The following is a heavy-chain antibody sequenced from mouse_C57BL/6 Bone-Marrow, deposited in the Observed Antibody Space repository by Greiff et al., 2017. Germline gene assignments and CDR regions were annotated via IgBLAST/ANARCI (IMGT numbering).Heavy chain of an antibody. Sequence: EVKLQQSGAELVRPGASVKLSCTASGFNIKDYYMHWVKQRPEQGLEWIGRIDPEDGDNEYAPKFQGKATMTADTSSNTAYLQLSSLTSEDTAVYYWTTFGMPDGNLRDDWGQGTTLTVSS. CDR2: IDPEDGDN. J-gene: IGHJ2*01. CDR3: TTFGMPDGNLRDD. D-gene: IGHD2-1*01. V-gene: IGHV14-1*01. CDR1: GFNIKDYY.